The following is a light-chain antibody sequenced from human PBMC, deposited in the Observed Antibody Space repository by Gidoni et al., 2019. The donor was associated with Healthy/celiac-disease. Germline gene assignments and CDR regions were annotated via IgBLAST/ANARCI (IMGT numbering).Light chain of an antibody. CDR1: QSVSSSY. V-gene: IGKV3-20*01. CDR2: GAS. CDR3: QQYGSSPRT. Sequence: EIVLTQYPGTLSLSPGERATLSCRASQSVSSSYLAWYQQKPGQAPRLLIYGASSRATGIPDRFSGSGSGTDFTLTISRLEPEDFAVYYCQQYGSSPRTFGKGTKVEIK. J-gene: IGKJ1*01.